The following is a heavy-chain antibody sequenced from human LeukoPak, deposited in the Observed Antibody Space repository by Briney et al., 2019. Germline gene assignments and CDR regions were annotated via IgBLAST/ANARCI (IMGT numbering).Heavy chain of an antibody. CDR3: ARASDLSRDGYTIDY. CDR1: GGSISSGTYY. V-gene: IGHV4-61*01. Sequence: TPSETLSLTCTVSGGSISSGTYYWSWIRQPPGKGLEWIAYISYSGSTNYNPSLKSRVTISLDTSKNQFSLKLSSVTAADTAVYYCARASDLSRDGYTIDYWGQGTLVTVSS. J-gene: IGHJ4*02. D-gene: IGHD5-24*01. CDR2: ISYSGST.